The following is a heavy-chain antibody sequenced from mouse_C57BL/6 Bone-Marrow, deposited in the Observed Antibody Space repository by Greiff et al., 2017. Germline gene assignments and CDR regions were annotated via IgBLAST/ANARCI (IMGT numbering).Heavy chain of an antibody. J-gene: IGHJ3*01. CDR1: GYTFTSYT. Sequence: QVQLQQSGAELARPGASVKMSCKASGYTFTSYTMHWVNQRPGQGLEWIGYINPSSGYTKYNQKFKDKATLTADKSSSTAYMQLSSLTSEDSAVYYCARWKGAWFAYWGQGTLVTVSA. CDR3: ARWKGAWFAY. V-gene: IGHV1-4*01. CDR2: INPSSGYT.